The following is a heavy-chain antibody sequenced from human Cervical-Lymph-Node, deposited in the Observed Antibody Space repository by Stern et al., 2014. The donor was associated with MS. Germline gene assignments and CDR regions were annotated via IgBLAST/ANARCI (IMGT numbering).Heavy chain of an antibody. CDR2: IYYSGSN. V-gene: IGHV4-59*01. CDR1: GGSISSYY. Sequence: QAQLQESGPGLVKPSETLSLTCTVSGGSISSYYWSWIRQPPGKGLEWIGYIYYSGSNNYNPSLKSRVTISVDTSKNQFSLKLSSVTAADTAVYYCARGRDDLPDYWGQGTLVTVSS. D-gene: IGHD3-16*01. CDR3: ARGRDDLPDY. J-gene: IGHJ4*02.